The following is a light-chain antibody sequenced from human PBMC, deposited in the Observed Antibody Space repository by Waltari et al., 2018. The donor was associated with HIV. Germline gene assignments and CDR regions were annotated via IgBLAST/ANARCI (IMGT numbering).Light chain of an antibody. Sequence: DIQMTPSPSSLSASEGHRVTITCRASQSIRSHLNWYQQKPGKAPKVLIYAASSLQSGVPSRFSGSGSGTDFTLTISSLQPEDFATYYCQQSYRTPYTFGQGTKLEIK. J-gene: IGKJ2*01. CDR3: QQSYRTPYT. CDR2: AAS. CDR1: QSIRSH. V-gene: IGKV1-39*01.